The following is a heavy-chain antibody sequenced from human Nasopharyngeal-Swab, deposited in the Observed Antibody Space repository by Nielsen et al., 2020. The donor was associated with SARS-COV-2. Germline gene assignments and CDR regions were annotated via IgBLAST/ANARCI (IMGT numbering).Heavy chain of an antibody. CDR2: IDPSDSYT. CDR3: ARHDYSNYNWFDP. CDR1: GYSFTSYW. J-gene: IGHJ5*02. V-gene: IGHV5-10-1*01. D-gene: IGHD4-11*01. Sequence: KVSCKGSGYSFTSYWISWVRQMPGKGLEWMGRIDPSDSYTNYGPPFQGHVTISADKSISTAYLQWSSLKASDTAMYYCARHDYSNYNWFDPWGQGTLVTVSS.